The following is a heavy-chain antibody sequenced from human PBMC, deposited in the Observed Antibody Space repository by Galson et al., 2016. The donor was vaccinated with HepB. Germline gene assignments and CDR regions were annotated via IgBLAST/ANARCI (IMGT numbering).Heavy chain of an antibody. CDR2: IYWDDAK. CDR3: AHRGTIRAFDY. J-gene: IGHJ4*02. Sequence: PALVKPTQTLTLTCTFSGFSLTTSGLVVGWIRQPPGKALEWLALIYWDDAKRYSPSLKNRLTITKDTSKNQVVLTMTNLDPVDTATYYCAHRGTIRAFDYWGQGTLVTVSS. V-gene: IGHV2-5*02. D-gene: IGHD3-9*01. CDR1: GFSLTTSGLV.